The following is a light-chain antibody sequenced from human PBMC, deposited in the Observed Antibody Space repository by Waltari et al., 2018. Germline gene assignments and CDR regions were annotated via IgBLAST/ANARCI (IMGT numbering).Light chain of an antibody. CDR1: QSVSGK. V-gene: IGKV3-15*01. Sequence: EVVMTHFPATLSVSPGEGATLPCRASQSVSGKLAWYQQKPGQPPRLLIYGGTTRAPGVPARFSGRGYGTDFSLTISSLQSEDLAVYYCQQYDDWPMYTFGQGTKLEI. J-gene: IGKJ2*01. CDR3: QQYDDWPMYT. CDR2: GGT.